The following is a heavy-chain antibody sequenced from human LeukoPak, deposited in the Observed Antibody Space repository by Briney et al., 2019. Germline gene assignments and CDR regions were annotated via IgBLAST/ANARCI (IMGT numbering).Heavy chain of an antibody. V-gene: IGHV1-2*02. CDR1: GYTFTGYY. J-gene: IGHJ3*02. CDR3: ARDLRRLWFGDDAFDI. Sequence: ASVKVSCKASGYTFTGYYMRWVRQAPGQGLEWMGWINPNSGGANYAQKFQGRVTMTRDTSISTAYMELSSLRSEDTAVYYCARDLRRLWFGDDAFDIWGQGTMVTVSS. CDR2: INPNSGGA. D-gene: IGHD3-10*01.